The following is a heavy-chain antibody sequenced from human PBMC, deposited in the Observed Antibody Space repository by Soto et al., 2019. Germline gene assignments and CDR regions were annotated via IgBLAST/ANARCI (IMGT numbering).Heavy chain of an antibody. D-gene: IGHD3-10*01. CDR3: ARAGGYYGSGKTNWFDP. J-gene: IGHJ5*02. Sequence: QVLLQESGPGLVKPSGTLSLTCAVSGDSISTSNFWTWVRQPPGKGLEWIGEIYHSGSSNYNPSLKSRVTISVDTSKNQFSLKLNSGTAADTAGYYCARAGGYYGSGKTNWFDPWGQGTLVTVSS. CDR2: IYHSGSS. CDR1: GDSISTSNF. V-gene: IGHV4-4*02.